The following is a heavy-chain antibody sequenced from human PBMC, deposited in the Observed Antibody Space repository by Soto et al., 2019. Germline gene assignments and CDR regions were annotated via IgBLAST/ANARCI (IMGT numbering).Heavy chain of an antibody. Sequence: QVQLVQSGAEVKKPGASVKVSCKASGYTFTSYAMHWVRQAPGQMLEWMGWINAGNGNTKYSQKFQGRVTITRDTSASTAYMELSSLRSEDTAVYYCARAPGDYSSYGIWGQGTMVTVSS. J-gene: IGHJ3*02. CDR2: INAGNGNT. V-gene: IGHV1-3*01. CDR1: GYTFTSYA. D-gene: IGHD4-17*01. CDR3: ARAPGDYSSYGI.